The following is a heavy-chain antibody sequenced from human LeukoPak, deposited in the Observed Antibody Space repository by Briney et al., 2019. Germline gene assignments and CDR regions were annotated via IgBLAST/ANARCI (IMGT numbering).Heavy chain of an antibody. V-gene: IGHV4-34*01. CDR2: INHSGST. Sequence: PSETLSLTCAVYGGSLSGYYWSWIRQPPGKGLEWIGEINHSGSTNYNPSLKSRVTISVDTSKNQFSLKLSSVTAADTAVYYCARNRRDGYNVRAFDIWGQGTMVTVSS. CDR3: ARNRRDGYNVRAFDI. J-gene: IGHJ3*02. D-gene: IGHD5-24*01. CDR1: GGSLSGYY.